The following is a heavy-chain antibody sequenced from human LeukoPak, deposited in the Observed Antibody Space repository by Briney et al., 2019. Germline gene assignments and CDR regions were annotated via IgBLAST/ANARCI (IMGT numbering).Heavy chain of an antibody. Sequence: SSVTLSLKSAAYGFTFSGYYWIWQGQAQGKGLVGWINLNSSGTNYAQKSQCRVTMTRDTTITTAYIELSRLRSDDTAVYYCARHTTLTTNFELDYWGQGTLVTVSS. J-gene: IGHJ4*02. CDR3: ARHTTLTTNFELDY. D-gene: IGHD4-17*01. V-gene: IGHV1-2*02. CDR2: INLNSSGT. CDR1: AYGFTFSG.